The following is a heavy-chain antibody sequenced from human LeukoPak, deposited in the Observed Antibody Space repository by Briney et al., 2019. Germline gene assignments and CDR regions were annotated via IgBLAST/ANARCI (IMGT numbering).Heavy chain of an antibody. CDR2: INPNSGGT. D-gene: IGHD4-17*01. V-gene: IGHV1-2*02. CDR1: GYTFTGYY. Sequence: ASVKVSCKASGYTFTGYYMHWVRQAPGQGLEWMGWINPNSGGTNYAQKLQGRVTMTRDTSISTAYMELSRLRSDDTAVYYCASSEGTVTREYYYYGMDVWGQGTTVTVSS. CDR3: ASSEGTVTREYYYYGMDV. J-gene: IGHJ6*02.